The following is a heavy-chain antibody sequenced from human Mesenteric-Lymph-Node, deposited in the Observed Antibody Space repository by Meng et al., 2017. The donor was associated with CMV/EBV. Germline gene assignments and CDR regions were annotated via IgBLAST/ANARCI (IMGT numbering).Heavy chain of an antibody. D-gene: IGHD3-3*01. CDR3: ARGGFLEKNPSDAFDI. CDR2: ISAYNGNT. Sequence: ASVKVSCKASGYTFTGYYMHWVRQAPGQGLEWMGWISAYNGNTNYAQKVQGRVTMTTDTSTSTAYMELSSLRSEDTAVYYCARGGFLEKNPSDAFDIWGQGTMVTVSS. J-gene: IGHJ3*02. V-gene: IGHV1-18*04. CDR1: GYTFTGYY.